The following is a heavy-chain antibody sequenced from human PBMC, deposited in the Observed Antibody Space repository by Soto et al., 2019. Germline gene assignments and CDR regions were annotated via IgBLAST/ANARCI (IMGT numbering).Heavy chain of an antibody. V-gene: IGHV1-69*06. CDR3: ARERAADNKQGIDY. CDR2: IIPIFVTA. Sequence: QVQLVQSGAEVKKPGSSLKVSCKASGCTFSSYAISWVRQAPGQGLEWMGGIIPIFVTANYAQKFQGRVTITADKSTSTDYMELSSLRSEDTAVYYCARERAADNKQGIDYWGQGTLVTVSS. D-gene: IGHD6-13*01. CDR1: GCTFSSYA. J-gene: IGHJ4*02.